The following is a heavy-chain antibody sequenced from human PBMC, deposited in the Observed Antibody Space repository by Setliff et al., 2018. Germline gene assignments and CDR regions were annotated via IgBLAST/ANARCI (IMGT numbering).Heavy chain of an antibody. CDR1: GYTFTNYA. V-gene: IGHV7-4-1*02. J-gene: IGHJ6*03. CDR3: ARGVYYYSSGGFYYMDV. Sequence: GASVKVSCKASGYTFTNYAMNWVRQAPGQGLEWMGWIKTDTGSPTYARGFTGRLVFSLDTSVGTTFLQISSLKAEDTAVYYCARGVYYYSSGGFYYMDVWGKGTTVTVSS. CDR2: IKTDTGSP. D-gene: IGHD3-10*01.